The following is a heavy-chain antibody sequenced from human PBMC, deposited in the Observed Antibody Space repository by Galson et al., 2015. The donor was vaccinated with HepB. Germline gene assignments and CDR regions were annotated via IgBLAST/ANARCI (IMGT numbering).Heavy chain of an antibody. CDR2: TYYRSKWSN. V-gene: IGHV6-1*01. CDR1: GDSVSSNTVG. Sequence: CAISGDSVSSNTVGWNWIRQSPSRGLEWLGRTYYRSKWSNDYSESLKSRITINADTSKNQFSLQLKYVTPEDTAVYYRAKSIHLGRGFDSWGQGTLVTVSS. J-gene: IGHJ4*02. CDR3: AKSIHLGRGFDS. D-gene: IGHD7-27*01.